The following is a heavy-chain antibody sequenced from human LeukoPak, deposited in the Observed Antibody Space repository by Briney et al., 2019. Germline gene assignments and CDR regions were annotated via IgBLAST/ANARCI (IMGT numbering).Heavy chain of an antibody. CDR2: IYTSGST. V-gene: IGHV4-61*02. CDR3: ARFPYSGSYDEDY. Sequence: PSQTLSLTCTVSGGSISSGSYYWSWIRQPAGKGLEWIGRIYTSGSTNYNPSLKSRVTISVDTSKNQFSLKLSSVTAADTAVYYCARFPYSGSYDEDYWGQGTLVTVSS. D-gene: IGHD1-26*01. CDR1: GGSISSGSYY. J-gene: IGHJ4*02.